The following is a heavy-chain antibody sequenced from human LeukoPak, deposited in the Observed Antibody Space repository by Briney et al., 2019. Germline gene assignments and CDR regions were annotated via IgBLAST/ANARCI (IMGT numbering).Heavy chain of an antibody. CDR1: GFTFSSYA. CDR3: AKDLRSHYYDSSGYGSFGY. V-gene: IGHV3-23*01. Sequence: GGSLRLSCAASGFTFSSYAMSWVRQAPGKGLEWVSGISASGSRTYYADPVKGRVTTSRDNSKNMMSLQVKRLRADDTAVYYWAKDLRSHYYDSSGYGSFGYWGQGTLVIVSS. CDR2: ISASGSRT. J-gene: IGHJ4*02. D-gene: IGHD3-22*01.